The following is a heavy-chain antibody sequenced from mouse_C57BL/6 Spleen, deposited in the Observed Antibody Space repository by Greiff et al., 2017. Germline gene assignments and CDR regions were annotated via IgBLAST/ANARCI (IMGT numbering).Heavy chain of an antibody. J-gene: IGHJ1*03. CDR2: INYDGSST. V-gene: IGHV5-16*01. CDR1: GFTFSDYY. Sequence: VESEGGLVQPGSSMKLSCTASGFTFSDYYMAWVRQVPEKGLEWVANINYDGSSTYYLDSLKSRFIISRDNAKNILYLQMSSLKSEDTATYYCARDGTGWYFDVWGTGTTVTVSS. CDR3: ARDGTGWYFDV. D-gene: IGHD4-1*01.